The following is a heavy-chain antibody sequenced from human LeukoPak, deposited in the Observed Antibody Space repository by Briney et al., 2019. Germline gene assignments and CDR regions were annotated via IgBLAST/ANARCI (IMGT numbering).Heavy chain of an antibody. V-gene: IGHV3-30*02. CDR2: IRYDGSYK. Sequence: PGGSLRLSCAASGFTFSSYGMHWVRQAPGKGLEWVAFIRYDGSYKYYADSVKGRFTISRDSSKNTLYLQMSSLRPEDTAVYYCARDFGVIRRSWGQGTLVSVSS. J-gene: IGHJ5*02. CDR3: ARDFGVIRRS. CDR1: GFTFSSYG. D-gene: IGHD3-3*01.